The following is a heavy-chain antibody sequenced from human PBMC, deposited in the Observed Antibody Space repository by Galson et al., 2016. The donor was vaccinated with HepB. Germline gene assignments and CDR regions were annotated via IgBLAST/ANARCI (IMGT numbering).Heavy chain of an antibody. V-gene: IGHV3-33*01. CDR2: IWYDGSNS. CDR1: GFTFSSSG. D-gene: IGHD3-10*01. Sequence: SLRLSCAASGFTFSSSGMHCVRQAPRNGLEWVALIWYDGSNSFYADSVKGRFTISRDNSKNTLHLQMNSLRAEDTAVYYCARSGSYSYAFDIWGQGTMVTASS. J-gene: IGHJ3*02. CDR3: ARSGSYSYAFDI.